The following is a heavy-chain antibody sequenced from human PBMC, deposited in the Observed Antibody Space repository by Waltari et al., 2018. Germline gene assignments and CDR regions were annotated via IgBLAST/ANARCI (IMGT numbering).Heavy chain of an antibody. CDR1: GYSFSTYW. V-gene: IGHV5-51*01. CDR2: IHPGEAHI. D-gene: IGHD2-15*01. J-gene: IGHJ4*02. Sequence: EVQLVQSGAEVKKPGESLKISCKGSGYSFSTYWINWVRQMPGQGLEWMGIIHPGEAHIRYSPSCQGLVTCSADTSISTAYLQWDSLKASDTAMYYCARTPHCSGGSCLDYWGQGTLVTVSS. CDR3: ARTPHCSGGSCLDY.